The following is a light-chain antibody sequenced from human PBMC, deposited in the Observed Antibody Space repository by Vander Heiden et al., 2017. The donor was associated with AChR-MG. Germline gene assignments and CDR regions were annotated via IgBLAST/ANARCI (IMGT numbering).Light chain of an antibody. CDR1: QSIGNY. Sequence: DIQMTQSPSPLSASVGDRVTITCRASQSIGNYLNWYQQTAGKAPQLLIYAASSLQSGVPSRFSGSRSGTDFTLTISSLQPEDFATYYCQQSYTTPFTFGPGTKVDVK. J-gene: IGKJ3*01. CDR2: AAS. CDR3: QQSYTTPFT. V-gene: IGKV1-39*01.